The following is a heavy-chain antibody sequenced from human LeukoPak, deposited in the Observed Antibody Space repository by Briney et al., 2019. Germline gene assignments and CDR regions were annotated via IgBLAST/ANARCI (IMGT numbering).Heavy chain of an antibody. CDR3: AKDRIAVVPAAISD. Sequence: PGGSLRLSCAASGFTFSSYGMHWVRQAPGKGLEWVAFIRYNGSNKYYADSVKGRLTISRDNSKSTLYLQMNSLRGEDTAVYYCAKDRIAVVPAAISDWGQGTLVTVSS. D-gene: IGHD2-2*02. CDR2: IRYNGSNK. J-gene: IGHJ4*02. V-gene: IGHV3-30*02. CDR1: GFTFSSYG.